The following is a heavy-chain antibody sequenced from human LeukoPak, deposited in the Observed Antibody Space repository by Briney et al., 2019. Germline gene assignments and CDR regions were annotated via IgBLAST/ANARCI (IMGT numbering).Heavy chain of an antibody. CDR2: ISISGSTI. Sequence: GGSLRLSCAASGLSFSSYEMNWVRQAPGEGLGWVSYISISGSTIYYADAVKGRFTISRDNANNSLYLQMNSLRAEDTAVYYCARGRGRYCSGGSCYRCYYYYGMDVWGKGTTVTVSS. D-gene: IGHD2-15*01. J-gene: IGHJ6*04. V-gene: IGHV3-48*03. CDR3: ARGRGRYCSGGSCYRCYYYYGMDV. CDR1: GLSFSSYE.